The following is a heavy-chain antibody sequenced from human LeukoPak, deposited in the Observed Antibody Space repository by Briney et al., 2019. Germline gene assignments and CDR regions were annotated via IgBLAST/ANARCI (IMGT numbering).Heavy chain of an antibody. D-gene: IGHD6-6*01. V-gene: IGHV3-9*01. J-gene: IGHJ6*02. CDR2: ISWNSGSI. CDR1: GFTFDDYA. Sequence: GGSLRLSCAASGFTFDDYAMHWVRQAPGKGLEWVSGISWNSGSIGYADFVKGRFTISRDNAKNSLYLQMNSLRAEDTALYYCAKDIRSSSREMNDYYYYGMDVWGQGTTVTVSS. CDR3: AKDIRSSSREMNDYYYYGMDV.